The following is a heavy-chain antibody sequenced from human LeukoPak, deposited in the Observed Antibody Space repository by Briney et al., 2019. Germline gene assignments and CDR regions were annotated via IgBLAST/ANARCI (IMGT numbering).Heavy chain of an antibody. CDR1: GGSFSGYY. CDR3: GRDRGGEDY. D-gene: IGHD3-16*01. Sequence: PSETLSLTCAVYGGSFSGYYWSWIRQPPGKGLEWIGEINHSGSTNYNPSLKSRVTISVDTSKNQFSLKLSSVTAADTSVYYCGRDRGGEDYWGQGTLVTVSS. CDR2: INHSGST. J-gene: IGHJ4*02. V-gene: IGHV4-34*01.